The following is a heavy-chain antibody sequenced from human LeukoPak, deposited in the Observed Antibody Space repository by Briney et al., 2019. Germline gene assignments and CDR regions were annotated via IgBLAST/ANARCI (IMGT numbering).Heavy chain of an antibody. Sequence: SETLSLTCTVSGGSISSYYWSWIRQPPGKGLEWIGYIYYSGSTNYNPSLKSRVTISVDTSKNQFSLKLSSVTAADTAVYYCARDYCSGGSCWSDYWGQGTLVTVSS. D-gene: IGHD2-15*01. CDR1: GGSISSYY. J-gene: IGHJ4*02. CDR2: IYYSGST. V-gene: IGHV4-59*01. CDR3: ARDYCSGGSCWSDY.